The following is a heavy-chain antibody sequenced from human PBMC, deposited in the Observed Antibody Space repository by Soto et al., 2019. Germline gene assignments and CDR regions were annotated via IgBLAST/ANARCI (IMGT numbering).Heavy chain of an antibody. Sequence: SETLSLTCTVSGGSIISSSYYWVWIRQPPGKGLEWIGSIYYSGSTYYNPSLKSRVTISVDTSKHQFSLKLSSVTAADTAVYYCARPRTGTDYYLDVWGKGTTVTVSS. CDR3: ARPRTGTDYYLDV. CDR1: GGSIISSSYY. D-gene: IGHD1-1*01. V-gene: IGHV4-39*01. J-gene: IGHJ6*03. CDR2: IYYSGST.